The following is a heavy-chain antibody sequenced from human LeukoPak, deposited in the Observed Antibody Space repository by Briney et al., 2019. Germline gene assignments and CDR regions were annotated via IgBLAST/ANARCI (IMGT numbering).Heavy chain of an antibody. CDR2: MNPNSGNT. Sequence: ASVKVSCKASGYTFTSCDINWVRQATGQGLEWMGWMNPNSGNTGYAQKFQGRVTMTRNTSISTAYMELSSLRSEDTAAYYCARGQGSHGQQLGDYWGQGTLVTVSS. CDR1: GYTFTSCD. J-gene: IGHJ4*02. V-gene: IGHV1-8*01. D-gene: IGHD6-13*01. CDR3: ARGQGSHGQQLGDY.